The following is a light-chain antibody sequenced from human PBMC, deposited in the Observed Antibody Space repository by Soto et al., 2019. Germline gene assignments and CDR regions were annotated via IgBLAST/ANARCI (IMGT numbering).Light chain of an antibody. CDR2: GAS. Sequence: EIVLTQSPGTLSLSPGERATLSCRASQSVSSSYLAWYQQKPGQAPRLLSYGASSRATGIPDRFSGSGSGTDFTLTISRLETEDFAVYYCQQYGSSPGTFGQGTKVDIK. V-gene: IGKV3-20*01. CDR1: QSVSSSY. CDR3: QQYGSSPGT. J-gene: IGKJ1*01.